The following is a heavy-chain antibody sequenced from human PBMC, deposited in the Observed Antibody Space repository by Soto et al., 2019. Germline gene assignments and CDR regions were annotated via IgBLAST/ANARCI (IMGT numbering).Heavy chain of an antibody. D-gene: IGHD6-19*01. CDR2: INPNSGGT. J-gene: IGHJ5*02. CDR1: GDGFAGSY. V-gene: IGHV1-2*04. Sequence: ASVEASWEACGDGFAGSYMYWVRQAPGQGLEWMGWINPNSGGTNYAQKFQGWVTMTRGTSISTAYMELSRLRSDDTAVYYCAREAVLGRFDPWGQGTLVTVSS. CDR3: AREAVLGRFDP.